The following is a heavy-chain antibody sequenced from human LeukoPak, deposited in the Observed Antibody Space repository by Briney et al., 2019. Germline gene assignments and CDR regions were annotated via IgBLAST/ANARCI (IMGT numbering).Heavy chain of an antibody. CDR3: ARDRGNGWYGNYGMDV. CDR2: IIPILGIA. D-gene: IGHD6-19*01. CDR1: GGTFSSYA. Sequence: GSSVKVSCKASGGTFSSYAISWVRQAPGQGLEWMGRIIPILGIANYAQKFQGRVTITADKSTSTAYMELSSLRSEDTAVYYCARDRGNGWYGNYGMDVWGQGTTVTVSS. J-gene: IGHJ6*02. V-gene: IGHV1-69*04.